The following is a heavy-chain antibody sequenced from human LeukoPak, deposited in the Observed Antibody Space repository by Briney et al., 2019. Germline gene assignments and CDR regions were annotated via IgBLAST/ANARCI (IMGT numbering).Heavy chain of an antibody. CDR2: IYYSGST. CDR1: GGSISSYY. D-gene: IGHD2-2*01. V-gene: IGHV4-59*01. Sequence: PSETLSLTCTVSGGSISSYYWSWIRQPPGKGLEWIGYIYYSGSTNYNPSLKSRVTISVDTSKNQFSLKLSSVTAADTAVYYCARVDTYQLPPSDAFDIWGQGTMVTVSS. CDR3: ARVDTYQLPPSDAFDI. J-gene: IGHJ3*02.